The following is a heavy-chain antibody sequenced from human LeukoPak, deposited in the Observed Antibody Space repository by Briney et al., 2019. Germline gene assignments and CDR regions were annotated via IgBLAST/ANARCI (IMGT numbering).Heavy chain of an antibody. D-gene: IGHD3-22*01. Sequence: SVKVSCKASGYTFTGYYMHWVRQAPGQGLEWMGGIIPIFGTANYAQKFQGRVTITTDESTSTAYMELSSLRSEDTAVYYCATLPRYYYDSSGNGGYWGQGTLVTVSS. CDR3: ATLPRYYYDSSGNGGY. CDR1: GYTFTGYY. J-gene: IGHJ4*02. CDR2: IIPIFGTA. V-gene: IGHV1-69*05.